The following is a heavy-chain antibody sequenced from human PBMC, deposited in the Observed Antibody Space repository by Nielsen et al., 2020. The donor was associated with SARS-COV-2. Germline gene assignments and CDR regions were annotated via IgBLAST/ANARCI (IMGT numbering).Heavy chain of an antibody. Sequence: SETLSLTCTVSGGSISSYYWSWIRQPPGKGLEWIGYIYYSGSTNYNPSLKSRVTISVDTSKNQFSLKLSSVTAADTAVYYCARAYDFWSGYPSFDYWGQGTLVTVSS. J-gene: IGHJ4*02. V-gene: IGHV4-59*08. D-gene: IGHD3-3*01. CDR2: IYYSGST. CDR3: ARAYDFWSGYPSFDY. CDR1: GGSISSYY.